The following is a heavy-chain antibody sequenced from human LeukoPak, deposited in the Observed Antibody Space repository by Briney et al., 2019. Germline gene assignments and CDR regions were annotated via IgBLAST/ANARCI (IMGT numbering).Heavy chain of an antibody. CDR2: ISLTGLT. Sequence: SGTLSLTCGVSGGSISNTNWWSWVRQPPGQGLEWIGEISLTGLTHYNPSLESRVTVSLDKSKNQLSPNLTSVTAADTAVYYCSRENGAFSPFGYWGQGTLVTVLS. D-gene: IGHD2-8*01. CDR1: GGSISNTNW. V-gene: IGHV4-4*02. J-gene: IGHJ4*02. CDR3: SRENGAFSPFGY.